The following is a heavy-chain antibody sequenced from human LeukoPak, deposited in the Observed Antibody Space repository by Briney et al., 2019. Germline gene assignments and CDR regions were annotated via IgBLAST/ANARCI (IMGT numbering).Heavy chain of an antibody. Sequence: GGSLRLSCAASGLTFSSYWMHWVRQAPGKGLVWVSRINSDGSSTSYADSVKGRFTISRDNAKNTLYLQMNSLRAEDTAVYYCVGDYGSGPFDYWGQGTLVTVPS. CDR2: INSDGSST. CDR3: VGDYGSGPFDY. J-gene: IGHJ4*02. V-gene: IGHV3-74*01. D-gene: IGHD3-10*01. CDR1: GLTFSSYW.